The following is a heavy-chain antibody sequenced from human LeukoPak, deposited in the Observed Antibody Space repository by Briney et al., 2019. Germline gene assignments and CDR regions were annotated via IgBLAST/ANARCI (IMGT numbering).Heavy chain of an antibody. J-gene: IGHJ5*02. Sequence: SVKVSCKASGGTFSSYAISWVRQAPGQGLEWMGGIIPIFGTANYAQKFQGRVTITADESTSTAYMELSSLRSEDTAVYYCASSRGLRFLEWFRGSDRNWFDPWGQGTLVTVSS. CDR2: IIPIFGTA. D-gene: IGHD3-3*01. CDR1: GGTFSSYA. V-gene: IGHV1-69*13. CDR3: ASSRGLRFLEWFRGSDRNWFDP.